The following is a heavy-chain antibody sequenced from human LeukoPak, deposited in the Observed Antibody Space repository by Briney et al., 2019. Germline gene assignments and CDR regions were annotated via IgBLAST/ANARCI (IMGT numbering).Heavy chain of an antibody. D-gene: IGHD3-22*01. J-gene: IGHJ4*02. Sequence: GGSLRLSCAASGFTFSSHAMSWVRQAPGKGLEWVSAISGSGGSTYYADSVKGRFTISRDNSKNTLYLQMNSLRAEDTAVYYCAKDYDSSGYYISGYDYWGQGTLVTVSS. CDR3: AKDYDSSGYYISGYDY. CDR1: GFTFSSHA. V-gene: IGHV3-23*01. CDR2: ISGSGGST.